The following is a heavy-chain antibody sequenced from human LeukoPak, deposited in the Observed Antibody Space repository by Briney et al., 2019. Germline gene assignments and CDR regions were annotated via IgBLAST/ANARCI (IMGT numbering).Heavy chain of an antibody. D-gene: IGHD1-26*01. CDR3: AKDNFLGSTHMNY. CDR2: ISYDGSNK. CDR1: GFIFSNYA. V-gene: IGHV3-30*04. J-gene: IGHJ4*02. Sequence: PGGSLRLSCAASGFIFSNYAIHWVRQAPGKGLEWVAVISYDGSNKYYADSVKGRFTISRDNSKNTLYLQMNSLRAEDTAVYYCAKDNFLGSTHMNYWGQGTLVTVSS.